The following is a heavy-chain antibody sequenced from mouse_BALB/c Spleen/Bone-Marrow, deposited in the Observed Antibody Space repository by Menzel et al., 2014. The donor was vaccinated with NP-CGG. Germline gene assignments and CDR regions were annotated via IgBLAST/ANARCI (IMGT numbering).Heavy chain of an antibody. J-gene: IGHJ3*01. D-gene: IGHD2-10*02. CDR2: SRNRAKYYTT. Sequence: EVQVVESGGGLVQPGDSLRLSCATSGFTFSDFYMEWVRQPPGKRLEWIAASRNRAKYYTTEYSASVKGRFIVSRDTSPSVLYLQMNALRAEDTAIYYCARDVGYGNYFVYWGQGTLVTVSA. CDR1: GFTFSDFY. CDR3: ARDVGYGNYFVY. V-gene: IGHV7-1*02.